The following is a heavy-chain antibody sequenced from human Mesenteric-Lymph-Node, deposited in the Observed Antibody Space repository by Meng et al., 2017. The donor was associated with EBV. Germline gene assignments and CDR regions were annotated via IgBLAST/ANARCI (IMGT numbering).Heavy chain of an antibody. CDR1: EFTFSDYT. CDR2: VSGSGGST. J-gene: IGHJ5*02. D-gene: IGHD6-19*01. V-gene: IGHV3-23*01. CDR3: VKDLAVAGT. Sequence: ELRLLGSGGGLVQRGGSLRLSCAASEFTFSDYTMYWVRQAPGKGLEWVSHVSGSGGSTYYADSVKGRFTIYRDNSKNTLYLQMNSLGVGDTAVYYCVKDLAVAGTWGQGTLVTVSS.